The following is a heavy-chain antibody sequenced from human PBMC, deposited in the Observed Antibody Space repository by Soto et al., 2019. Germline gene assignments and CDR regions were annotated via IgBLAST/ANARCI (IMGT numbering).Heavy chain of an antibody. J-gene: IGHJ4*02. CDR2: IYYSGST. Sequence: PSETLSLTCTVSGGSISSGDYYWSWIRQPPGKGLEWIGYIYYSGSTYYNPSLKSRVTISVDTSKNQFSLKLSSVTAADTAVYYCAGTAEGPPDYYDSRVSDYWGQASLLTFSS. CDR3: AGTAEGPPDYYDSRVSDY. D-gene: IGHD3-22*01. CDR1: GGSISSGDYY. V-gene: IGHV4-30-4*01.